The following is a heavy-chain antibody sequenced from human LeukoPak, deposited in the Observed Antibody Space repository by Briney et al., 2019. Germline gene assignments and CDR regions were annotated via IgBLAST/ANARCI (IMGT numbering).Heavy chain of an antibody. J-gene: IGHJ5*02. D-gene: IGHD6-13*01. V-gene: IGHV4-59*01. CDR3: ARGRYSSSWYGWFDP. Sequence: SETLSLTCTVSGGSISSYYWSWIRQPPGKGLEWIGYIYYSGSTNYNPSLKSRVTISADTSKNQFSLKLSSVTAADTAVYYCARGRYSSSWYGWFDPWGQGTLVTVSS. CDR2: IYYSGST. CDR1: GGSISSYY.